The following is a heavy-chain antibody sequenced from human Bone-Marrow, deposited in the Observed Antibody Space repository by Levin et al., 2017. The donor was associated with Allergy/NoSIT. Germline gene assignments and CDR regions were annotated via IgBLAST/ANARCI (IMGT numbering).Heavy chain of an antibody. CDR3: ARKRESSSSSWYGGGSFDS. Sequence: GASVKVSCAASGFTFNAYAMNWVRQAPGKGLEWISYITSGGGSTNYADSVKGRFTVSRDNAKNTLYLQMNGLRVEDTAIYFCARKRESSSSSWYGGGSFDSWGQGTLVTVSS. V-gene: IGHV3-21*05. CDR1: GFTFNAYA. D-gene: IGHD6-13*01. J-gene: IGHJ5*01. CDR2: ITSGGGST.